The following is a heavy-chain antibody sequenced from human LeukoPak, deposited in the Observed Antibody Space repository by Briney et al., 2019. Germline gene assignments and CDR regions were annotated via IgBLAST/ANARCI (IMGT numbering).Heavy chain of an antibody. CDR2: ISTYNGNT. CDR3: ARSYDAFDI. CDR1: GYTFITYA. Sequence: ASVKVSCKASGYTFITYAITWVRQAPGQGLEWMGWISTYNGNTDYAQKLQDRVTMTTDTYTNTAYMELRGLRSDDTAVYYCARSYDAFDIWGQGTMVTVSS. V-gene: IGHV1-18*01. J-gene: IGHJ3*02.